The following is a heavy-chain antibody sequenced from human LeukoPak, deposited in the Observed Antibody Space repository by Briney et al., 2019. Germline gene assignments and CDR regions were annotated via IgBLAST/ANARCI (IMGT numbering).Heavy chain of an antibody. CDR2: IYDSGST. CDR1: GGSISSGDYY. V-gene: IGHV4-30-4*08. CDR3: ARGLRPIDY. Sequence: SQTLSLTCTVAGGSISSGDYYWSWIRQPPGKGLEGIGYIYDSGSTYYNPSLKSRVTISVDTSKNQFSLKLSSVTAAYTAVYYCARGLRPIDYWGQGTLVTVSS. J-gene: IGHJ4*02. D-gene: IGHD5-18*01.